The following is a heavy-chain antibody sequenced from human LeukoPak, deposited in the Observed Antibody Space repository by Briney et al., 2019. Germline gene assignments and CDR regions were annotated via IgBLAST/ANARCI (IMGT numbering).Heavy chain of an antibody. J-gene: IGHJ4*02. Sequence: GGSLRLSCAASGFTFSSYAMSWVRQAPGKGLEWVANINQDGSVKHYVDSVKGRFTISRDNAKDSLYLQMNSLRAEDTAVYYCAYGDSMDSWGQGTLVTVSS. V-gene: IGHV3-7*01. CDR3: AYGDSMDS. D-gene: IGHD4-17*01. CDR1: GFTFSSYA. CDR2: INQDGSVK.